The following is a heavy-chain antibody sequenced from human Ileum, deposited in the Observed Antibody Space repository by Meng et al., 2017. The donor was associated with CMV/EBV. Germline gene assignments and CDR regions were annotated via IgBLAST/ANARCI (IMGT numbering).Heavy chain of an antibody. V-gene: IGHV4-34*01. CDR2: INHSGST. CDR3: ARDHYDYVWGSYRYAG. CDR1: GGSFSGYY. Sequence: SETLSLTCAVYGGSFSGYYWSWIRQPPGKGLEWIGEINHSGSTNYNQSLKSRVTISVDTSKNQFSLKLSSVTAADTAVYYCARDHYDYVWGSYRYAGWGQGSRVTVSS. J-gene: IGHJ4*02. D-gene: IGHD3-16*02.